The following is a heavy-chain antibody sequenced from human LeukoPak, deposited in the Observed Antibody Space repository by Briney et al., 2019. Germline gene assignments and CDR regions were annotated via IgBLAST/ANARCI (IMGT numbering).Heavy chain of an antibody. V-gene: IGHV4-59*08. Sequence: NPSETLSLTCTVSGGSISSYYWTWIRQPPGKGLECIGYVYYSGSTNYNPSLKSRVTVSLDTSKNQFSLNLTSVTAADTAVYYCARAPTSSNYHWFDPWGQGTLVTVSS. CDR3: ARAPTSSNYHWFDP. CDR2: VYYSGST. CDR1: GGSISSYY. D-gene: IGHD4-11*01. J-gene: IGHJ5*02.